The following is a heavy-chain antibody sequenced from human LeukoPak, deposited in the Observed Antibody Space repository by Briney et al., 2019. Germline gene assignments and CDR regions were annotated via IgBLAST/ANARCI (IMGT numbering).Heavy chain of an antibody. Sequence: SETLSLTCTVSGYSISSGYYWGWIRQPPGKGLEWIGSIYHSGSTYYNPSLKSRVTISVDTSKNQFSLKLSSVTAADTAVYYCARNRGQQLVVDWFDPWGQGTLVTVSS. D-gene: IGHD6-13*01. CDR3: ARNRGQQLVVDWFDP. CDR2: IYHSGST. CDR1: GYSISSGYY. V-gene: IGHV4-38-2*02. J-gene: IGHJ5*02.